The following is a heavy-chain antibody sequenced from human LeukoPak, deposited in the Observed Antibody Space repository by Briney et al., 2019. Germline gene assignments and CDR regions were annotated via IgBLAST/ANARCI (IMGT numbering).Heavy chain of an antibody. Sequence: GGSLRLSCAASGFTFSSYSMNWLRQAPGKGLEWLSYISNSGSTVFYADSVKGRFTVSRDNAKRSLYLQIESLRDDDTAVYHCALGTINKDFYFGMDVWGQGTTVTVSS. CDR2: ISNSGSTV. D-gene: IGHD2-8*01. CDR1: GFTFSSYS. J-gene: IGHJ6*02. CDR3: ALGTINKDFYFGMDV. V-gene: IGHV3-48*02.